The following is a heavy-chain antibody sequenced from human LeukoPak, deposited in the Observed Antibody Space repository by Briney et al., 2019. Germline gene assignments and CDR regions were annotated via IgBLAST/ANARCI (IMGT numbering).Heavy chain of an antibody. V-gene: IGHV1-18*01. J-gene: IGHJ4*02. D-gene: IGHD3-22*01. CDR3: ARDMSSGYYQDY. CDR2: ISAYDGNT. CDR1: GYTFISYG. Sequence: ASVKVSCKASGYTFISYGISWVRQAPGQGPEWMGWISAYDGNTKYAQKFQGRVTMTTDTSTSTAYMELRSLRSDDTAVYYCARDMSSGYYQDYWGQGTLVTVSS.